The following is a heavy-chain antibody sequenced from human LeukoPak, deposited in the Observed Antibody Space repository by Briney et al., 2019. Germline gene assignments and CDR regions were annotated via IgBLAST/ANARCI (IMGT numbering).Heavy chain of an antibody. CDR2: INHSGST. CDR1: GGSFSGYY. J-gene: IGHJ6*03. D-gene: IGHD6-6*01. CDR3: ARIAARVYYYYMDV. Sequence: NPSETLSLXCAVYGGSFSGYYWSWIRQPPGKGLEWIGEINHSGSTNYNPSLKSRVTISVDTSKNQFSLKLSSVTAADTAVYYCARIAARVYYYYMDVWGKGTTVTVSS. V-gene: IGHV4-34*01.